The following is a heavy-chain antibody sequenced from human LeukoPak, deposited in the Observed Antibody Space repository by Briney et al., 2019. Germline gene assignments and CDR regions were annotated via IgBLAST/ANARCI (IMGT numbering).Heavy chain of an antibody. CDR2: INPSGGST. D-gene: IGHD7-27*01. Sequence: ASVKVSCKASGYTFTSYYMNWVRQAPGQGLEWMGIINPSGGSTSYAQKFQGRVTMTRDTSTSTVYMELSSLRSEDTAVYYCALITGDPTEDYWGQGTLVTVSS. CDR1: GYTFTSYY. J-gene: IGHJ4*02. CDR3: ALITGDPTEDY. V-gene: IGHV1-46*01.